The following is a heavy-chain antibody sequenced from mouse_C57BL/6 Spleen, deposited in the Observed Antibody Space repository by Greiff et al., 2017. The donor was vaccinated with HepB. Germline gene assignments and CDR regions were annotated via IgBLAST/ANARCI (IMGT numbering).Heavy chain of an antibody. CDR3: ARIGGYYVGYAMDY. D-gene: IGHD2-3*01. Sequence: DVHLVESGGGLVKPGGSLKLSCAASGFTFSDYGMHWVRQAPEKGLEWVAYISSGSSTIYYADTVKGRFTISRDNAKNTLFLQMTSLRSEDTAMYYCARIGGYYVGYAMDYWGQGTSVTVSS. J-gene: IGHJ4*01. CDR1: GFTFSDYG. CDR2: ISSGSSTI. V-gene: IGHV5-17*01.